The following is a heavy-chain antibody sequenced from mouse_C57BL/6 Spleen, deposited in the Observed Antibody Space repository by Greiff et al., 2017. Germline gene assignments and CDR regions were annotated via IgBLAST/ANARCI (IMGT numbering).Heavy chain of an antibody. CDR2: INPYKGGT. V-gene: IGHV1-19*01. J-gene: IGHJ1*03. D-gene: IGHD1-1*01. CDR1: GYTFTDYY. CDR3: ERSYYGSSYRWYFDV. Sequence: VQLQQSGPVLVKPGASVKMSCKASGYTFTDYYMNWVKQSHGKSLEWIGVINPYKGGTSYNQKFKGKATLTVGKSSSTAYMELRSLTSEDSAVSYCERSYYGSSYRWYFDVWGTGTTVTVSS.